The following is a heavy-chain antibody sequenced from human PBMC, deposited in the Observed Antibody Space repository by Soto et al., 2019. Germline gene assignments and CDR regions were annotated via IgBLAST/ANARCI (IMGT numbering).Heavy chain of an antibody. CDR3: ARELSDYAWHWFDP. V-gene: IGHV4-59*01. D-gene: IGHD4-17*01. Sequence: QVQLHESGPGLVKPSETLSLTCTVSGGSISSYYWSWIRQPPGKGLEWIGYIYYSGSTNYNPSLKSRVTIAADTSKSQFSLRLKYVTSADTAVYYCARELSDYAWHWFDPCGQGTLVTVSS. CDR1: GGSISSYY. CDR2: IYYSGST. J-gene: IGHJ5*02.